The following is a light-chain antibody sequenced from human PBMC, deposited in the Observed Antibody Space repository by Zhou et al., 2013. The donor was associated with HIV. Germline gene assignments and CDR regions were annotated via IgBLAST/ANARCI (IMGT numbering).Light chain of an antibody. J-gene: IGKJ4*01. V-gene: IGKV1-17*02. Sequence: DIQLTQSPSSLSASVGDRVTITCRASQGIRDDLGWYQQRPGKAPKRLIYAASSLQSGVPSRFSGSGSGTEFTLTISNLQPEDIATYYCQQYKIYPLTFGGGTKVEIK. CDR2: AAS. CDR1: QGIRDD. CDR3: QQYKIYPLT.